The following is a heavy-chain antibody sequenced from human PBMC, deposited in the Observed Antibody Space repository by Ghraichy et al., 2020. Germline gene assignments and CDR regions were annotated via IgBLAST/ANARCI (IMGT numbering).Heavy chain of an antibody. D-gene: IGHD2-2*01. CDR2: VYYSGST. CDR1: GGSISSGGYY. Sequence: SCTVSGGSISSGGYYWGWIRQPPGKGLEWIGNVYYSGSTYHNPSLKSRVTISVDTSKNQFSLRLNSVTAADMAVYYCARVHWSTTTCYFPDAFDIWGQGTMVTVSS. CDR3: ARVHWSTTTCYFPDAFDI. J-gene: IGHJ3*02. V-gene: IGHV4-39*01.